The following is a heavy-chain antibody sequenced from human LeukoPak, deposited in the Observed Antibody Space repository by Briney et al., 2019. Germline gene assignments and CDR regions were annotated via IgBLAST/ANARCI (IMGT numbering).Heavy chain of an antibody. J-gene: IGHJ5*02. D-gene: IGHD2-21*01. CDR1: GYSFDKFR. CDR2: ISAYSGKT. V-gene: IGHV1-18*01. CDR3: VRVGSAYGDPLEFDL. Sequence: ASVKVSCKASGYSFDKFRISWVRQAPVQGLEWMGWISAYSGKTDSAQKLQDRVTMTTDNSTSTAYLELRSLRADDTAVYFCVRVGSAYGDPLEFDLWGQGTLVTVSS.